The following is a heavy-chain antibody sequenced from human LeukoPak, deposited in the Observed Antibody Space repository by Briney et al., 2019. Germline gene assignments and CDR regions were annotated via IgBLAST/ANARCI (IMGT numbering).Heavy chain of an antibody. D-gene: IGHD1-26*01. CDR3: AKREAKGISPPFDF. V-gene: IGHV3-23*01. J-gene: IGHJ4*02. CDR1: GFTFSSYA. Sequence: PGGSLRLSCAASGFTFSSYAMSWVRQAPGKGLEWVSTISGSGDRTYYADSVKGRFIISSDSSKNTVYLQMNSLRAEDTAVYYCAKREAKGISPPFDFWGQGTLVTVSS. CDR2: ISGSGDRT.